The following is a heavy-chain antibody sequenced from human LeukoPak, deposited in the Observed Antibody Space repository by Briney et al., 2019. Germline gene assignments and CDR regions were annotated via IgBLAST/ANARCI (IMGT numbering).Heavy chain of an antibody. J-gene: IGHJ4*02. V-gene: IGHV5-51*01. CDR2: IYPGDSDT. Sequence: GESLKISCKGSGCSFTSYWIGWVRQMPGKGLEWMGIIYPGDSDTRYSPSFQGQVTISADKSISTAYLQWSSLKASDTAMYYCARSTYYYDSSGYYYVYWGQGTLVTVSS. D-gene: IGHD3-22*01. CDR3: ARSTYYYDSSGYYYVY. CDR1: GCSFTSYW.